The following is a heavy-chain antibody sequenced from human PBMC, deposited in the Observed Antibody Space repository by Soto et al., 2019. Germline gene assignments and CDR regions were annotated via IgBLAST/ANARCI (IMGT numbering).Heavy chain of an antibody. CDR3: TTGACITMVRGAKGYFDY. D-gene: IGHD3-10*01. CDR2: IKSKTDGGTT. V-gene: IGHV3-15*07. CDR1: GFTFSNAW. Sequence: EVQLVESGGGLVKPGGSLRLSCAASGFTFSNAWMNWVRQAPGKGLEWVGLIKSKTDGGTTDYAAPVKGRFTISRDDAKNKLYLQINSLKTEDTAVYYCTTGACITMVRGAKGYFDYWCQGTLVTVSS. J-gene: IGHJ4*02.